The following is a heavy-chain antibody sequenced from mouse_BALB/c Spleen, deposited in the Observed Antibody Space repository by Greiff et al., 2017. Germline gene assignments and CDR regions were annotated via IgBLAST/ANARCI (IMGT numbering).Heavy chain of an antibody. V-gene: IGHV5-17*02. CDR1: GFTFSSFG. CDR2: ISSGSSTI. D-gene: IGHD1-2*01. CDR3: ARSRPPYYAMDY. J-gene: IGHJ4*01. Sequence: EVQGVESGGGLVKPGGSRKLSCAASGFTFSSFGMHWVRQAPEKGLEWVAYISSGSSTIYYADTVKGRFTISRDNPKNTLFLQMTSLRSEDTAMYYCARSRPPYYAMDYWGQGTSVTVSS.